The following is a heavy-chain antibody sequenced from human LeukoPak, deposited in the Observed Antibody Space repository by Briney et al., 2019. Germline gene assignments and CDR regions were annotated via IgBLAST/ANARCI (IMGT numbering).Heavy chain of an antibody. D-gene: IGHD5-24*01. CDR1: GGSFSGYY. J-gene: IGHJ4*02. Sequence: PSETLSLTCAVYGGSFSGYYWTWIRQPPGKGLEWIGEINHSGNINYNPSLKSRLTISIDTSKNQFSLKLSSVTAADTAVYYCARGRRWWGQGTLVTASS. V-gene: IGHV4-34*01. CDR2: INHSGNI. CDR3: ARGRRW.